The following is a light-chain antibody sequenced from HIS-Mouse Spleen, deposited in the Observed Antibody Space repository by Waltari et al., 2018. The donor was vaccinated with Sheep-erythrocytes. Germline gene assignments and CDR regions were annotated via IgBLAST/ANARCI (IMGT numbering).Light chain of an antibody. J-gene: IGLJ2*01. CDR3: QAWDSSTAV. CDR2: QDS. CDR1: KLGDKY. V-gene: IGLV3-1*01. Sequence: SYELTQPPSVSVSPGQTASITCAGDKLGDKYAYWYQQKPGQSPVLVIYQDSKRPSGSPERFPGSNSGNTATLTISGTQAMDEADYYCQAWDSSTAVFGGGTKLTVL.